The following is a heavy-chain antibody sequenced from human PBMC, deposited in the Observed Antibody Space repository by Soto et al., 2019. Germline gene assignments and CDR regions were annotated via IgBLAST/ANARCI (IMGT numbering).Heavy chain of an antibody. D-gene: IGHD3-10*01. CDR2: IKSKTDGGTT. CDR3: TTHYGSGSSEGDYYYYYYGMDV. CDR1: GFTFSNAW. V-gene: IGHV3-15*07. J-gene: IGHJ6*02. Sequence: GGSLRLSCAASGFTFSNAWMNWVRQAPGKGLEWVGRIKSKTDGGTTDYAAPVKGRFTISREDSKNTLYLQMNSLKTEDTAVYYCTTHYGSGSSEGDYYYYYYGMDVWGQGTTVTVSS.